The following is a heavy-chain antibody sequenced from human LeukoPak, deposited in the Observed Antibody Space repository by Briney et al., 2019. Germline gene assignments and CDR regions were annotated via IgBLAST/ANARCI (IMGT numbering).Heavy chain of an antibody. V-gene: IGHV3-48*01. CDR1: EFTFVRYA. CDR3: AKSRNRSSPTRDAFDI. D-gene: IGHD6-13*01. CDR2: ISSSSAKI. Sequence: GGSLRLSCAASEFTFVRYAMDWVRQAPGKGLEWVSYISSSSAKIDYAESVKGRFTISRNNSKNTLYLQMNSLRAEDTAVYYCAKSRNRSSPTRDAFDIWGQGTMVTVSS. J-gene: IGHJ3*02.